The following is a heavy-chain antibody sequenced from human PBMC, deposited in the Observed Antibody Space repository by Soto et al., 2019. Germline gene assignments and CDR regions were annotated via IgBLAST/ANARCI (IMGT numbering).Heavy chain of an antibody. Sequence: QITLKESGPTLVKPTQTLTLTCTFSGFSLSASGVGVGWIRQPPGKAREWLAIIYWDDAKHYSPSLKSSLTIPKDTPKNQVVLTMNNNGPVDTAKYFCAHKGGGDRILDYWGQGTLVTVSS. J-gene: IGHJ4*02. D-gene: IGHD3-16*01. CDR1: GFSLSASGVG. CDR3: AHKGGGDRILDY. CDR2: IYWDDAK. V-gene: IGHV2-5*02.